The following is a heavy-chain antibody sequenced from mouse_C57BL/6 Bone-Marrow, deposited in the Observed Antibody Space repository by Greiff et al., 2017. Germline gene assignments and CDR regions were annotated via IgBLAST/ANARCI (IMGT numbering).Heavy chain of an antibody. CDR3: ARRGDFDV. J-gene: IGHJ1*03. V-gene: IGHV5-12*01. CDR2: ISNGGGST. CDR1: GFTFSDYY. Sequence: EVHLVESGGGLVQPGGSLKLSCAASGFTFSDYYMYWVRQTPEKRLEWVAYISNGGGSTYYPDTVKGRFTISRDNAKNTLYLQMSRLKSEDTAMYYCARRGDFDVWGTGTTVTVSS.